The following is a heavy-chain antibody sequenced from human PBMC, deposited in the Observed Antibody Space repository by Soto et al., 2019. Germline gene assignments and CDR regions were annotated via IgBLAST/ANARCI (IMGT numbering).Heavy chain of an antibody. CDR3: ARGWGYFDSSGFPYLYAMDV. Sequence: GGSLRLSCAASVFTFITYWMSWVRQAPGKGLEWVANIKEDGSEKYYVDSVEGRFTISRDNAKNSLYLQMTSLRAEDTALYYCARGWGYFDSSGFPYLYAMDVWGQGTTVTVSS. V-gene: IGHV3-7*01. D-gene: IGHD3-22*01. J-gene: IGHJ6*02. CDR2: IKEDGSEK. CDR1: VFTFITYW.